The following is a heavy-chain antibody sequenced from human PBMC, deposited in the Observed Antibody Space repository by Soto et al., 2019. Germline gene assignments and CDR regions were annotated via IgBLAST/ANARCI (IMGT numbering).Heavy chain of an antibody. CDR2: ISAYNGNT. D-gene: IGHD2-2*01. J-gene: IGHJ5*02. CDR1: GYTFTGYG. CDR3: ARDGEDIVVVPAPSSGLFDP. V-gene: IGHV1-18*01. Sequence: ASVKVSCKASGYTFTGYGISWVRQAPGQGLEWMGWISAYNGNTNYAQKLQGRVTMTTDTSTSTAYMELRSLRSDDTAVYYCARDGEDIVVVPAPSSGLFDPWGQGTLVTVSS.